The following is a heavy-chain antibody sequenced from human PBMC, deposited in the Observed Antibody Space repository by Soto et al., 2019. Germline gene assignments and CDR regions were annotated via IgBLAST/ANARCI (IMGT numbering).Heavy chain of an antibody. J-gene: IGHJ6*02. V-gene: IGHV1-18*04. Sequence: ASVKVSCKASGYTFTSYGISWVRQAPGQGLEWMGWISAYNGNTNYAQKLQSRVTMTTDTSTSTAYMELRSLRSDDTAVYYCARDGYQLLPYYGMDVWGQGTTVTVSS. CDR2: ISAYNGNT. CDR1: GYTFTSYG. CDR3: ARDGYQLLPYYGMDV. D-gene: IGHD2-2*01.